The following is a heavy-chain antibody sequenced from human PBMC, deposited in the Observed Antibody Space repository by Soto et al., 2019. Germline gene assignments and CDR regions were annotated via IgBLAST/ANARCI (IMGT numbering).Heavy chain of an antibody. CDR2: TYYRSKWYN. J-gene: IGHJ6*02. Sequence: SQTLSLTCAISGDSVSSNSAAWNWIRQSPSRGLEWLGRTYYRSKWYNDYAVSVKSRITINPDTSKNQFSLQLNPVTPEDTAVYYCASGLLAVAAPRGYYYYGMDVWGQGTTVTVSS. CDR1: GDSVSSNSAA. CDR3: ASGLLAVAAPRGYYYYGMDV. D-gene: IGHD6-19*01. V-gene: IGHV6-1*01.